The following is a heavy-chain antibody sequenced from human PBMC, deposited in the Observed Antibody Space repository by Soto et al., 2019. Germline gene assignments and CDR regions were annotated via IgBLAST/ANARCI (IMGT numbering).Heavy chain of an antibody. J-gene: IGHJ4*02. Sequence: QVQLVESGGGVVQPGRSLRLSCAASGFTFSSYGMHWVRQAPGKGLEWVAVISYDGSNKYYADSVKGRFTISRDNSKNTLYLQMNSLRAEDTAVYYCAKDPGAGGNPREIDYWGQGTLVTVSS. V-gene: IGHV3-30*18. CDR1: GFTFSSYG. D-gene: IGHD2-15*01. CDR2: ISYDGSNK. CDR3: AKDPGAGGNPREIDY.